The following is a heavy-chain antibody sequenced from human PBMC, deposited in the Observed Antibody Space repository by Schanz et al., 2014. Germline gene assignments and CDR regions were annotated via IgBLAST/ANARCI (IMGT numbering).Heavy chain of an antibody. CDR2: INAHTGNT. CDR3: ARVHIAADHYSSPGDFDI. V-gene: IGHV1-18*01. J-gene: IGHJ3*02. Sequence: QLMQSGSEVRKPGASVKVSCKASGYIFGSHGMTWVRQAPGQGPELMGWINAHTGNTQYAQKFQGRVNMTRDTVTTTVHLELTRLRTDDTAIYYCARVHIAADHYSSPGDFDIWGQGTRVTVSS. CDR1: GYIFGSHG. D-gene: IGHD6-13*01.